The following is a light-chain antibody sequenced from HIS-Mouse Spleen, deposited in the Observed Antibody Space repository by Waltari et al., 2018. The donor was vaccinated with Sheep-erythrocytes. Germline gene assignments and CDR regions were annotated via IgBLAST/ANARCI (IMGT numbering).Light chain of an antibody. CDR3: CSYAGSSTPWV. CDR2: EGS. CDR1: SSDVGSYNL. V-gene: IGLV2-23*01. Sequence: LTQPASVSGSPGQSITISCTGTSSDVGSYNLVSWYQQHPGKAPKLMIYEGSKRPSGVSNRFSGSKSGNTASLTSSGLQAEDEADYYCCSYAGSSTPWVFGGGTKLTVL. J-gene: IGLJ3*02.